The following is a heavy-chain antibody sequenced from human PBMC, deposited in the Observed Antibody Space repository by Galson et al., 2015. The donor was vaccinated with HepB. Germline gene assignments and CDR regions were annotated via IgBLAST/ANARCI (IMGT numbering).Heavy chain of an antibody. D-gene: IGHD2-8*01. J-gene: IGHJ4*02. CDR1: GFTFSNFW. CDR3: ARDQWRIFDY. Sequence: SLRLSCAASGFTFSNFWMGWVRQAPGKGLEWVANIKEDGSDKYYVDSVKGRFTISRDNAKNSLYLQLNSLRAEDTAMYYCARDQWRIFDYWGRGTLVSVSS. V-gene: IGHV3-7*03. CDR2: IKEDGSDK.